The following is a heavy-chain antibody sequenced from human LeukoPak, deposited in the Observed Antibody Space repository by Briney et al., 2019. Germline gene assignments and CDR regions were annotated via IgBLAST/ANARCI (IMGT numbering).Heavy chain of an antibody. V-gene: IGHV1-69*05. Sequence: SVKVSCKASGGTFSSYAISWVRQAPGQGLEWMGGIIPIFGTANYAQKFQGRVTITTDESTSTAYMELSSLRSEDTAVYYCAGLITTGYYYYYYMDVWGKGTTDTVSS. J-gene: IGHJ6*03. CDR1: GGTFSSYA. D-gene: IGHD4-17*01. CDR2: IIPIFGTA. CDR3: AGLITTGYYYYYYMDV.